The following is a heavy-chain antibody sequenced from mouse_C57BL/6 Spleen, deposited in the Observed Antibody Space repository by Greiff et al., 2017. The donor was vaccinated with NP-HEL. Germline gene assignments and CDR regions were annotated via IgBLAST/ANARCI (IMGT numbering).Heavy chain of an antibody. D-gene: IGHD4-1*01. CDR3: ARGANCVDY. J-gene: IGHJ2*01. CDR2: INPYNGGT. Sequence: EVQLQQSGPVLVKPGASVKMSCKASGYTFTDYYMNWVKQSHGKSLEWIGVINPYNGGTSYNQKFKGKATLTVDKSSSTAYMELNSLTSEDSAVYYCARGANCVDYWGQGTTLTVSS. CDR1: GYTFTDYY. V-gene: IGHV1-19*01.